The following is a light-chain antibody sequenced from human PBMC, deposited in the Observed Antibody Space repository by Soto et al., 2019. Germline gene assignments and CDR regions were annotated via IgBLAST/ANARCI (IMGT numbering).Light chain of an antibody. CDR3: QQSDSTPYT. J-gene: IGKJ2*01. CDR2: TAS. CDR1: RSISTY. V-gene: IGKV1-39*01. Sequence: DIQMTQSPSSLSASAGDRVTITCRASRSISTYLNWYQQKPGKAPRLLIYTASNLLSGVPSRFSGSGSGTDFTLTISSLQPEDFATYYCQQSDSTPYTFGQGTRVEIK.